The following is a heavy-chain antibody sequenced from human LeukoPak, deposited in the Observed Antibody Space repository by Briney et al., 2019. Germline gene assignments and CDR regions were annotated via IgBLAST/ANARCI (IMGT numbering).Heavy chain of an antibody. V-gene: IGHV4-39*01. CDR3: ARHRGYSYGYQDY. D-gene: IGHD5-18*01. CDR2: ISYSANT. Sequence: SETLSLTCTVSGGSISSSGYYWAWIRQPPGQGLEWIGTISYSANTYYNPSLKSRVTISVDTSKNQFSLKLSSVTASDTAVYYCARHRGYSYGYQDYWGQGTLVTVSS. CDR1: GGSISSSGYY. J-gene: IGHJ4*02.